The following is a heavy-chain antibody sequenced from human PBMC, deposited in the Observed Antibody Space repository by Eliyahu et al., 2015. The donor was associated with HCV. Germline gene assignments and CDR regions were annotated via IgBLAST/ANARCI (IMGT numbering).Heavy chain of an antibody. V-gene: IGHV3-23*01. D-gene: IGHD3-16*01. CDR1: GFTFSDYA. Sequence: EVHLLESGGDLVQPGGSLRLSCAASGFTFSDYAMNWVRQAPGKGLEWVSGIRGSGDTTYYADSVKGRFTISRDNSMNTVYLQMDSLRGEDTSVYYCAKVGYYDGTTWYYFDSWGQGTLVTVSA. J-gene: IGHJ4*02. CDR2: IRGSGDTT. CDR3: AKVGYYDGTTWYYFDS.